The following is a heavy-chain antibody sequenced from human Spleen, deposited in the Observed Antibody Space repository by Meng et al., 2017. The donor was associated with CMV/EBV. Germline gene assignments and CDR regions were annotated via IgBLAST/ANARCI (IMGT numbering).Heavy chain of an antibody. V-gene: IGHV3-11*04. CDR2: ISSSGSTI. D-gene: IGHD3-3*01. J-gene: IGHJ4*02. CDR3: ARGCPYYDFWSGYSEGRYYFDY. Sequence: GGSLRLSCAASGFTFSDYYMSWIRQAPGKGLEWVSYISSSGSTIYYADSVKGRFTISRDNAKNSLYLQMNSLRAEDTAVYYCARGCPYYDFWSGYSEGRYYFDYWGQGTLVTVSS. CDR1: GFTFSDYY.